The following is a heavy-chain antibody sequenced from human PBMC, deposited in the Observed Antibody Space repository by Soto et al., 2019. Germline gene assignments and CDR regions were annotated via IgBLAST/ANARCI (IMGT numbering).Heavy chain of an antibody. D-gene: IGHD6-6*01. Sequence: ASVKVSCSASGYTFTDYYLHWVRQAPGQGLEWMGWINPNSGGTNYAQKFQGRVTMTRDTSISTAYIELSRLRSDDTAVYYCARGTAARRPVDYWGQGPLVTVSS. J-gene: IGHJ4*02. V-gene: IGHV1-2*02. CDR2: INPNSGGT. CDR3: ARGTAARRPVDY. CDR1: GYTFTDYY.